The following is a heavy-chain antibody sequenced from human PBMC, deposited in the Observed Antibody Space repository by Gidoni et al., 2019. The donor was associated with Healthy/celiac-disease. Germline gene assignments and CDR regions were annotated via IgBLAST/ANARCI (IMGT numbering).Heavy chain of an antibody. CDR2: IRGSGGST. CDR3: AKEGFTYYYGSGSSGFDY. CDR1: GFTFSSYA. V-gene: IGHV3-23*01. J-gene: IGHJ4*02. D-gene: IGHD3-10*01. Sequence: EVQLLESGGGLVQPGGSLRLSCAASGFTFSSYAMSWVRQAPGKGLGWVPAIRGSGGSTYYADAVKGRFTISRDNSKNTLYLQMNSLRAEDTAVYYCAKEGFTYYYGSGSSGFDYWGQGTLVTVSS.